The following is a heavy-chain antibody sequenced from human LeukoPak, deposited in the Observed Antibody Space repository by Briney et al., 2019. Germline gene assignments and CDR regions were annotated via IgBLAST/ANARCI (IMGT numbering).Heavy chain of an antibody. V-gene: IGHV3-23*01. CDR2: ISGSGGST. CDR3: AKDHYDILAGYYPPKN. CDR1: GFTFSSYA. D-gene: IGHD3-9*01. Sequence: GGSLRLSCAASGFTFSSYAMSWVRQAPGKGLEWVSGISGSGGSTFYADSVKGRFTLSRDNSKNTLYLQVNSLRAEDPAVYYCAKDHYDILAGYYPPKNSGQGTPVTVSS. J-gene: IGHJ4*02.